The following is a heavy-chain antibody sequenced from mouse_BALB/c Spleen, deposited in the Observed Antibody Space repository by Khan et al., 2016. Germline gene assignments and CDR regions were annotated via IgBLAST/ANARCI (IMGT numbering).Heavy chain of an antibody. CDR1: GYTFTDYS. CDR2: INTETGEP. D-gene: IGHD2-1*01. V-gene: IGHV9-2-1*01. J-gene: IGHJ3*01. CDR3: AGRGPYGNCEGAWFAY. Sequence: QIQLVQSGPELKKPGETVKISCKASGYTFTDYSMHWVKQAPGKGLKWMGWINTETGEPTYADDFKGRFAFSLETSASTAYLHINNLKNEDTATYFCAGRGPYGNCEGAWFAYWGQGTLVTVSA.